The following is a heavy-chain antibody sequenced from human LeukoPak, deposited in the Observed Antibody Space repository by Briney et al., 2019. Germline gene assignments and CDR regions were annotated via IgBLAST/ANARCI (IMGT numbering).Heavy chain of an antibody. CDR3: AKQWELGAFDI. CDR2: ISGSGGST. J-gene: IGHJ3*02. CDR1: GFTFTSHW. V-gene: IGHV3-23*01. Sequence: GGSLRLSCAASGFTFTSHWMSWVRQAPGKGLEWVSAISGSGGSTYYADSVKGQFTISRDNSKNTLYLQMNSLRAEDTAVYYCAKQWELGAFDIWGQGTMVTVSS. D-gene: IGHD1-26*01.